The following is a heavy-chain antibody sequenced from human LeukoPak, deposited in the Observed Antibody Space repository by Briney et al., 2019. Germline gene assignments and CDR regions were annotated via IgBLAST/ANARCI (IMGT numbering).Heavy chain of an antibody. V-gene: IGHV3-9*01. CDR3: AKGLRRWLQLPRYYFDY. D-gene: IGHD5-24*01. Sequence: PGGSLRLSCAASGFTFDDYAMHWVRQAPGKGLEWVSGISWNSGSIGYADSVKGRFTISRDNAKNSLYLQMNSLRAEDTALYYCAKGLRRWLQLPRYYFDYWGQGTLVTVSS. CDR1: GFTFDDYA. J-gene: IGHJ4*02. CDR2: ISWNSGSI.